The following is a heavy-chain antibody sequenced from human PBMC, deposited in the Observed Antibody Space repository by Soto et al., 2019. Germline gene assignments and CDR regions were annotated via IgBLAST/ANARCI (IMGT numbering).Heavy chain of an antibody. V-gene: IGHV1-3*01. Sequence: KISCKATGYTFTSYAMHRVRQAPGQRLEWMGWINAGNGNTKHSQKLQGRVTMTTDTSTSTAYMELRSLRSDDTAVYYCARIDVFVVAATQYDAFDIWGQGTMVTVSS. CDR3: ARIDVFVVAATQYDAFDI. CDR2: INAGNGNT. D-gene: IGHD2-15*01. J-gene: IGHJ3*02. CDR1: GYTFTSYA.